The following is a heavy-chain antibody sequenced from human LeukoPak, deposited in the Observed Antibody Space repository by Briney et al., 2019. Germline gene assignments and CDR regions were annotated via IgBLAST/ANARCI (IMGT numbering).Heavy chain of an antibody. CDR2: MNPNSGNT. V-gene: IGHV1-8*03. Sequence: ASVKVSCKASGYTFTSYDINWVRQATGQGLEWMGWMNPNSGNTGYAQKFQGRVTITRNTSISTAYMELSSLRSEDTAVYYCARGRGSSWYQIYYYYYYMDVWGKGTTVTVSS. CDR1: GYTFTSYD. CDR3: ARGRGSSWYQIYYYYYYMDV. D-gene: IGHD6-13*01. J-gene: IGHJ6*03.